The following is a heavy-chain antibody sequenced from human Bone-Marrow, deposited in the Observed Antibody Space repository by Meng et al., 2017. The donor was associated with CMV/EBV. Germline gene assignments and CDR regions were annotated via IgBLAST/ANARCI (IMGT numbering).Heavy chain of an antibody. V-gene: IGHV7-4-1*01. CDR2: INTNTGHP. CDR3: ARGEYYDFGNWFDP. D-gene: IGHD3-3*01. Sequence: ASVKVSCKASGYTFTSYAMNWVRQAPGQGLEWMGWINTNTGHPTYAHGFTGRFVFSLDTSVSTAYLQICSLKAEDTAVYYCARGEYYDFGNWFDPWGQGTLVTVSS. J-gene: IGHJ5*02. CDR1: GYTFTSYA.